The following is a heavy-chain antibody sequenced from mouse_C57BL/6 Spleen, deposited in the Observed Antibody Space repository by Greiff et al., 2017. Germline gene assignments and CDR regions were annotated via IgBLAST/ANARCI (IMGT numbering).Heavy chain of an antibody. Sequence: VQLQQSVAELVRPGASVKLSCTASGFNIQNTYMHWVKQMPEQGLEWIGRIDPANGNTKYAPKFQGKATITADTSSNTAYLQLSSLTSEDTAIYYCARGGAMDYWGQGTSVTVSS. V-gene: IGHV14-3*01. CDR1: GFNIQNTY. CDR3: ARGGAMDY. J-gene: IGHJ4*01. CDR2: IDPANGNT.